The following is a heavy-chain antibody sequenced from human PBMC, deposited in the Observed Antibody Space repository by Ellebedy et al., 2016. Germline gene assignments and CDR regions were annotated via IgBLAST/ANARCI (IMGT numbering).Heavy chain of an antibody. J-gene: IGHJ4*02. CDR3: AKDPKSSGWYGGEDY. CDR1: GFTFSSYA. D-gene: IGHD6-19*01. Sequence: GESLKISCAASGFTFSSYAMSWVRQAPGKGLEWVSAISGSGGSTYYADSVKGRFTISRDNSKNTLYLQMNSLRAEDTAVYYCAKDPKSSGWYGGEDYWGQGTLVTVSS. V-gene: IGHV3-23*01. CDR2: ISGSGGST.